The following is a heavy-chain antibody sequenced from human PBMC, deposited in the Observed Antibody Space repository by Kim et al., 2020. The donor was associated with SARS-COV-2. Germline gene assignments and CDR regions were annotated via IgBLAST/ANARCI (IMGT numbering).Heavy chain of an antibody. CDR1: GYTFTGYY. V-gene: IGHV1-2*06. D-gene: IGHD2-15*01. CDR2: INPNSGGT. CDR3: ARDPGSDIVVVVAATEVDY. J-gene: IGHJ4*02. Sequence: ASVKVSCKASGYTFTGYYMHWVRQAPGQGLEWMGRINPNSGGTNYAQKFQGRVTMTRDTSISTAYMELSRLRSDDTAVYYCARDPGSDIVVVVAATEVDYWGQGTLVTVSS.